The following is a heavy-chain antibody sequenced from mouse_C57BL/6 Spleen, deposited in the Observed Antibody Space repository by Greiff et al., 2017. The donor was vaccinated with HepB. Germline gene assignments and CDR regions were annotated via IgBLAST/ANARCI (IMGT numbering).Heavy chain of an antibody. CDR3: TLITTGY. Sequence: VKLVESGAELVRPGASVTLSCKASGYTFTDYEMHWVKQTPVHGLEWIGAIDPETGGTAYNQKFKGKAILTADKSSSTAYMELRSLTSEDSAVYYCTLITTGYWGQGTTLTVSS. CDR2: IDPETGGT. CDR1: GYTFTDYE. V-gene: IGHV1-15*01. J-gene: IGHJ2*01. D-gene: IGHD1-1*01.